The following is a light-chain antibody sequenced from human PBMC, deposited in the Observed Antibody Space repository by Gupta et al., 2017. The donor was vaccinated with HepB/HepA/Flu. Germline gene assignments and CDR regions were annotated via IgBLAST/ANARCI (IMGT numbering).Light chain of an antibody. J-gene: IGKJ2*04. CDR2: DVS. V-gene: IGKV3D-11*02. Sequence: EIVLTQSPVFLSLSPGERATLSCRASQSVAGHLAWYQHKPGQAPRLLIYDVSIRATGIPARFSGSGSETDFTLTISSLEPEDFAVYYCQQRVNWQCSFGQGTKLDIK. CDR1: QSVAGH. CDR3: QQRVNWQCS.